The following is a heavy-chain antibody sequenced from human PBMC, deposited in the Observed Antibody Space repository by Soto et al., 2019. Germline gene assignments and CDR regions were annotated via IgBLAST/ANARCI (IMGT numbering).Heavy chain of an antibody. J-gene: IGHJ4*01. V-gene: IGHV3-23*01. CDR2: IGTDGNT. CDR1: GFTFNSYA. Sequence: PGGSLRLSCAASGFTFNSYAMNGFRQAPGKGLAWVSAIGTDGNTYYANSVKGRFTISRDNSRTTLYLQMNSLRVEDTALYYCVRKYPGTRPFDYWGQGTLVTVS. CDR3: VRKYPGTRPFDY. D-gene: IGHD2-2*01.